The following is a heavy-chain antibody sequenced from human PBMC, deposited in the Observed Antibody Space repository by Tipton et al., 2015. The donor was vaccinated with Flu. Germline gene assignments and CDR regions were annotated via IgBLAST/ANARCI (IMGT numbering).Heavy chain of an antibody. J-gene: IGHJ5*02. Sequence: QMQLVQSGAEVKKPGASVKVSCKASGYTFTSYGISWVRQAPGQGLEWMGWISAYNGNTNYAQKLRGRVTMTTDTSTSTAYMELRSLRSDDTAVYYCARRLPQYSSSRGWFDPWGQGTLVTVSS. CDR3: ARRLPQYSSSRGWFDP. CDR1: GYTFTSYG. V-gene: IGHV1-18*01. D-gene: IGHD6-13*01. CDR2: ISAYNGNT.